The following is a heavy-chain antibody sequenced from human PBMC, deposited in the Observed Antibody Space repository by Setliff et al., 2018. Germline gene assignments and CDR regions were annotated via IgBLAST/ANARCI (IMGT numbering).Heavy chain of an antibody. CDR1: GYTFTSYG. J-gene: IGHJ5*02. CDR3: AKNGFGVVALGVNNWFDP. V-gene: IGHV1-18*01. Sequence: ASVKVSCKASGYTFTSYGISWVRQAPGQGLEWMGWISAYNGNTNYAQKFQGRVTMTRDTSISTAYMELSRLRSDDTAVYYCAKNGFGVVALGVNNWFDPWGQGTLVTVSS. D-gene: IGHD3-10*01. CDR2: ISAYNGNT.